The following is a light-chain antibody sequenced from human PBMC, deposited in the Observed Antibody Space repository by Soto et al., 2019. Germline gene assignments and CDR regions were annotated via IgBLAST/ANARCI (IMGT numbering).Light chain of an antibody. Sequence: EIVLTQSPGTLSLSPGERATLSCRASQSITSNYLAWYQQKPGQALRLLIYGASSRATGIPDRFSGSGSGTDFTLTSSRLDPEDFAVYYCQQFDNSAITFGQGTRLEVK. CDR3: QQFDNSAIT. CDR1: QSITSNY. V-gene: IGKV3-20*01. J-gene: IGKJ5*01. CDR2: GAS.